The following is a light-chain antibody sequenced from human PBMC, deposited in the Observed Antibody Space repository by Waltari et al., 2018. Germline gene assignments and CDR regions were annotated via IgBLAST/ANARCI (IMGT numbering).Light chain of an antibody. Sequence: DIEMTQSPSALSASVGDRATITCRASQNIYGYLNWYQQKPGKAPELLICSSSSLQSGVTSRFRGSGFGTEFTLTITNLQLEDFATYYCQQRAFGQGTKVEIK. V-gene: IGKV1-39*01. CDR1: QNIYGY. CDR3: QQRA. CDR2: SSS. J-gene: IGKJ1*01.